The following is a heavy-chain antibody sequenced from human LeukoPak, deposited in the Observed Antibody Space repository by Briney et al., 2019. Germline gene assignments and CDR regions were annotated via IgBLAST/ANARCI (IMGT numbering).Heavy chain of an antibody. J-gene: IGHJ4*02. V-gene: IGHV4-59*11. Sequence: KPSETLSLTCTVSGTSISGHYWGWIRQPPGKGLEWIGYIHYRGRTDYNPSLKSRVTLSLGTSKKQFSLNLRSVSAADTAVYYCVRENYFDKWGPGTLVTVSS. CDR2: IHYRGRT. CDR1: GTSISGHY. CDR3: VRENYFDK.